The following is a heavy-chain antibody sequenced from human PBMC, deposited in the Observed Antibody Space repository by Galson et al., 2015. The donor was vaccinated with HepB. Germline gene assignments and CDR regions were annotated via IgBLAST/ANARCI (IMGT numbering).Heavy chain of an antibody. V-gene: IGHV3-48*02. J-gene: IGHJ4*02. Sequence: SLRLSCAASGFTFSSYSMNWVRQAPGKGLEWLSYISSSSGSIYYADSVKGRFTVSRDNAKNSLYLQMNSLRDEDTAVYYCSRTDYGDYWGQGTLVTVSS. CDR1: GFTFSSYS. CDR2: ISSSSGSI. CDR3: SRTDYGDY.